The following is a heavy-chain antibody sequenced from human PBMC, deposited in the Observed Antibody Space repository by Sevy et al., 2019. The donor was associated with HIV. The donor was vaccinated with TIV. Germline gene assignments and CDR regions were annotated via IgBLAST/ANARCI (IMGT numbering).Heavy chain of an antibody. J-gene: IGHJ6*02. CDR2: ISGSGGST. CDR3: SKEGVLRFLEWLSHPYYDYGMDV. Sequence: GGSLRLSCAASGFTFSTYAMTWVRQAPGRGLEWVSAISGSGGSTYYAHPVKGRFTISRDNSKNTLYLQMNSLGAEDRAVYYCSKEGVLRFLEWLSHPYYDYGMDVWGQGTTVTVSS. V-gene: IGHV3-23*01. D-gene: IGHD3-3*01. CDR1: GFTFSTYA.